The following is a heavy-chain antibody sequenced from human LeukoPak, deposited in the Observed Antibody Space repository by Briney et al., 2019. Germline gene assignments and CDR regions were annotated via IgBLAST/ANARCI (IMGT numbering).Heavy chain of an antibody. CDR1: GYTFTSYG. CDR3: ARDQWYCSGGSRYSGHYNWFDP. V-gene: IGHV1-18*01. CDR2: ISAYNGNT. D-gene: IGHD2-15*01. J-gene: IGHJ5*02. Sequence: ASVKVSCKASGYTFTSYGISWVRQAPGQGLEWMGWISAYNGNTNYAQKLQGRVTMTTDTSTSTAYMELRSLRSDDTAVYYCARDQWYCSGGSRYSGHYNWFDPWGQGTLVTVSS.